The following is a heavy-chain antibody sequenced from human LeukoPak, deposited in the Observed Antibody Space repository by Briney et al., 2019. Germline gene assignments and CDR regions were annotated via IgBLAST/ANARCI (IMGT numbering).Heavy chain of an antibody. J-gene: IGHJ4*02. Sequence: GGSLRLSCAASGLTLSSYWMHWVRQAPGKGLEWVSAISGSGGSTYYADSVKGRFTISRDNSKNTLYLQMNSLRAEDTAVYYCAKDQTVTAIPPLDYWGQGTLVTVSS. CDR1: GLTLSSYW. V-gene: IGHV3-23*01. CDR3: AKDQTVTAIPPLDY. D-gene: IGHD4-17*01. CDR2: ISGSGGST.